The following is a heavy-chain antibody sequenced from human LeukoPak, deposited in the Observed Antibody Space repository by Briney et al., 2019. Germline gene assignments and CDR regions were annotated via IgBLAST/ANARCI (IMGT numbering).Heavy chain of an antibody. J-gene: IGHJ4*02. Sequence: ASVKVSCKASGYTFTSFDVTWVRQAPGQGLEWMGWISAYNGNTNYAQKLQGRVTMTTDTSTSTAYMELRSVRSDDTAVYYCARTYGSGSYYNGLIDYWGQGTLVTVSS. CDR3: ARTYGSGSYYNGLIDY. D-gene: IGHD3-10*01. CDR1: GYTFTSFD. CDR2: ISAYNGNT. V-gene: IGHV1-18*01.